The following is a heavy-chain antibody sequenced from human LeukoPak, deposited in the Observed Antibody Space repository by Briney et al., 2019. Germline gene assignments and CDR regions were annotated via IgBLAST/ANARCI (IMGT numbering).Heavy chain of an antibody. CDR1: GYSFTNYW. D-gene: IGHD5-24*01. CDR2: IYPGDSDT. CDR3: ARESRYGYNLGSSDY. J-gene: IGHJ4*02. Sequence: GESLKISCKGSGYSFTNYWIGWVRQMPGKGLEWMGIIYPGDSDTRYSPSFQGQVTISADKSISTAYLQWSSLRASDTAMYYCARESRYGYNLGSSDYWGQGTLVTVSS. V-gene: IGHV5-51*01.